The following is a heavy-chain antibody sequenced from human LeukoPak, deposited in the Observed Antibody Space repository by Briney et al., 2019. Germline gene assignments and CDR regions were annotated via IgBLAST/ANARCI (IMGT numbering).Heavy chain of an antibody. V-gene: IGHV3-20*04. D-gene: IGHD3-3*01. CDR2: INWNGGST. CDR1: GFTFDDYG. CDR3: ARVRLRFLEWSQTDAFDI. Sequence: GGSLRLSCAASGFTFDDYGMSWVRQAPAKGLGWDSGINWNGGSTGYADSVKGRFTISRDNAKNSPYLQRNSLRAEDTALYYCARVRLRFLEWSQTDAFDIWGQGTMVTVPS. J-gene: IGHJ3*02.